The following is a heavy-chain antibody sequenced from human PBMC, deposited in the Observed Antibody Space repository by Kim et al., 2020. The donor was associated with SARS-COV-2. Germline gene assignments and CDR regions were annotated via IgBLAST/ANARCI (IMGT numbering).Heavy chain of an antibody. J-gene: IGHJ4*02. CDR2: ISSTGRHT. CDR3: ARGTYSGGWHLDY. CDR1: GFNFIDYY. D-gene: IGHD6-19*01. Sequence: GGSLRLSCAASGFNFIDYYMIWVRQAPGKGLEWVASISSTGRHTNYVDSVRGRFTISRDNAENSLYVQMNSLRAEDTAVYYCARGTYSGGWHLDYWGQGTQVTVSS. V-gene: IGHV3-11*05.